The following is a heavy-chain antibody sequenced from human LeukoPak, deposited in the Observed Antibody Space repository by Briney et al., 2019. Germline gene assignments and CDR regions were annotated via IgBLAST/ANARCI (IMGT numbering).Heavy chain of an antibody. CDR1: GFTFSSYG. CDR3: ARDESSSWSAGLLDY. J-gene: IGHJ4*02. CDR2: IWYDGSNK. D-gene: IGHD6-13*01. V-gene: IGHV3-33*01. Sequence: GRSLRLSCAASGFTFSSYGMHWVRQAPGKGLEWVAVIWYDGSNKYYADSVKGRFTISRDNSKNTLYLRMNSLRAEDTAVYYCARDESSSWSAGLLDYWGQGTLVTVSS.